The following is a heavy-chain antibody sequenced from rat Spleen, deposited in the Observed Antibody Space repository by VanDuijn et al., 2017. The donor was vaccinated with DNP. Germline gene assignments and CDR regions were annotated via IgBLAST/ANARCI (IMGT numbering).Heavy chain of an antibody. J-gene: IGHJ3*01. CDR2: ITNTGDST. Sequence: EVQLVESGGGPVQPGRSLKLSCVASGFIFSNYWMTWIRQAPGKGLEWVASITNTGDSTYYSDSVKGRFSISRDNAKSTLYLQVNSLRSEDTATYYCKTDAPTEDPRFAYWGQGTLVTVSS. CDR1: GFIFSNYW. V-gene: IGHV5-31*01. D-gene: IGHD1-11*01. CDR3: KTDAPTEDPRFAY.